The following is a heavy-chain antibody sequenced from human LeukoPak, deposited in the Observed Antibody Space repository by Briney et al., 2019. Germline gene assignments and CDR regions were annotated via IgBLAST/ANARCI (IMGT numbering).Heavy chain of an antibody. CDR1: GFTFSSYA. CDR3: ASAYGDYGLDY. CDR2: ISGSGGST. V-gene: IGHV3-23*01. Sequence: PGGSLRLSCAASGFTFSSYAMSWVRQAPGKGLEWVSAISGSGGSTYYADSVKGRFTISRDNSNSTLHLEMNSLGAEDTAVYYCASAYGDYGLDYWGQGTLVTVSS. J-gene: IGHJ4*02. D-gene: IGHD4-17*01.